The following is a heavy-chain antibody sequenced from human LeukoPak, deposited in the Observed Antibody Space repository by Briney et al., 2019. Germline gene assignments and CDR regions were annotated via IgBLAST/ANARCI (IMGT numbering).Heavy chain of an antibody. CDR1: GGPMSSSTYY. V-gene: IGHV4-39*07. CDR3: ARGILGYSDISAEWDYFSYGMDV. D-gene: IGHD3-9*01. Sequence: SETLSLTCAVSGGPMSSSTYYWGWRRQPPGMGLEWIGILYYSGTTHYNPSLKSRVTIFSDMSKSQFSLRLTSVTAADTAMYYCARGILGYSDISAEWDYFSYGMDVWGQGTTVIVSS. CDR2: LYYSGTT. J-gene: IGHJ6*02.